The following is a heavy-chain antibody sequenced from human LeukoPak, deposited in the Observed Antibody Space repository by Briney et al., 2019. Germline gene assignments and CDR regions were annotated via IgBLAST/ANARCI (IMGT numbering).Heavy chain of an antibody. CDR2: IYYSGTT. J-gene: IGHJ4*02. CDR3: VREITMAAVID. V-gene: IGHV4-39*07. Sequence: SETLSLTCTVSGGSISSSSYHWGWIRQPPGKGLEWIGSIYYSGTTYYSPSLRSRLTMSVETSKNQFSLKLSSVTAADTAVYYCVREITMAAVIDGGQGTLVTVSS. CDR1: GGSISSSSYH. D-gene: IGHD3-10*01.